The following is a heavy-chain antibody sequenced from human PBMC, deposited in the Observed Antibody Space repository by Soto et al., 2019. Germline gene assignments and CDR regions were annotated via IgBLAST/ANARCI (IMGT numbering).Heavy chain of an antibody. CDR2: IYYSGST. CDR1: GGSISSSSFH. J-gene: IGHJ4*02. V-gene: IGHV4-39*01. CDR3: ARRLGYFDY. Sequence: SETLSLTCTVSGGSISSSSFHWVWIRQPPGKWLEWIGSIYYSGSTYYNPFLKSRVTISVDTSKNQFSLKLSSVTAADTAVYYCARRLGYFDYWGQGTLVTVYS. D-gene: IGHD3-10*01.